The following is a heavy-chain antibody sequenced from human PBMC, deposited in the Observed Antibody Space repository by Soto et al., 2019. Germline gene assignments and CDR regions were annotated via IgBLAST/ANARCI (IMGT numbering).Heavy chain of an antibody. Sequence: KVSCKASGSTFTISYMHWVRQAPGQGLEWMGIINPSGGSTSYAQKFQGRVTMTRDTSTSTVYMELSSLRSDDSAVYYCARVGCTSGGCATRSDFYYGLDVWGQGTTVTVSS. D-gene: IGHD2-8*01. CDR2: INPSGGST. CDR3: ARVGCTSGGCATRSDFYYGLDV. J-gene: IGHJ6*02. CDR1: GSTFTISY. V-gene: IGHV1-46*01.